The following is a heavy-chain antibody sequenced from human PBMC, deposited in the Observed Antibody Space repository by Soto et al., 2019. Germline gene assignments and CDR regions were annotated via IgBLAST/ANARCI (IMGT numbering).Heavy chain of an antibody. Sequence: SETLSLTCAVSSGSISSSNWWSWVRQPPGKGLEWIGEIYHSGSTNYNPSLKSRVTISVDKSKNQFSLKLSSVTAADTAVYYCARDLSPRELPLGHWGQGTLVTVS. D-gene: IGHD1-26*01. CDR2: IYHSGST. CDR1: SGSISSSNW. V-gene: IGHV4-4*02. CDR3: ARDLSPRELPLGH. J-gene: IGHJ4*02.